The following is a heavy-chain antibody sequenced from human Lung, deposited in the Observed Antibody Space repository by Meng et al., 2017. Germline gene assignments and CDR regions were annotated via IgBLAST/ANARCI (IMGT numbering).Heavy chain of an antibody. J-gene: IGHJ4*02. V-gene: IGHV3-21*02. CDR3: ARLPLLWFGESHDFDY. Sequence: EVQLVESGGGLVKPGGSLRLSCAASGFTFSSYSMNWVRQAPGKGLEWVSSISSSSSYIYYADSVKGRFTISRDNAKNSLYLQMNSLRAEDTAMYYCARLPLLWFGESHDFDYWGQGTLVTVSS. CDR2: ISSSSSYI. D-gene: IGHD3-10*01. CDR1: GFTFSSYS.